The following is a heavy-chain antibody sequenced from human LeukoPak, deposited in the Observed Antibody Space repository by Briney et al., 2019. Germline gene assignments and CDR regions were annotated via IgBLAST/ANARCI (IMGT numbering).Heavy chain of an antibody. D-gene: IGHD3-22*01. CDR1: GGTFSSYP. Sequence: SVKVSCKASGGTFSSYPISWVRQAPGQGLECMGGIIPIFGTANYAQKFQGRVTITADESTSTAYMELSSLRSEDTAVYYCARESHRMDYYDSSGSVAFDPWGQGTLVAVSS. J-gene: IGHJ5*02. V-gene: IGHV1-69*13. CDR2: IIPIFGTA. CDR3: ARESHRMDYYDSSGSVAFDP.